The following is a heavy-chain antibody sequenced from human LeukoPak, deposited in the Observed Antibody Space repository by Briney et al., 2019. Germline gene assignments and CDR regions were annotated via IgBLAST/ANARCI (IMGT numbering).Heavy chain of an antibody. V-gene: IGHV4-59*01. J-gene: IGHJ3*02. CDR1: GGSISSYY. CDR3: ATLTGGDDAFDI. D-gene: IGHD4-23*01. Sequence: SETLSLTCTVSGGSISSYYWSWIRQPPGKGLEWIGHIFYTGSTNYNPSLKSRVTISVLTSKNRFSLKLSSVTAADTAVYYCATLTGGDDAFDIWGQGTMVTVSS. CDR2: IFYTGST.